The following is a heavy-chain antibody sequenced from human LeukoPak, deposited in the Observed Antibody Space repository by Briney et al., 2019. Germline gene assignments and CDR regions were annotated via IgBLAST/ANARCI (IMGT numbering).Heavy chain of an antibody. Sequence: GSLRLSCAASEIVFTTYWMSWVRQAPGKGLEWVANIKEDGSEKDYVDFVKGRFTIARDNAKKSLYLQMNSLRAEDTAVYYCARGPSYCGGDCYYYFDYWGQGTLVTVSS. J-gene: IGHJ4*02. V-gene: IGHV3-7*01. CDR3: ARGPSYCGGDCYYYFDY. CDR1: EIVFTTYW. CDR2: IKEDGSEK. D-gene: IGHD2-21*01.